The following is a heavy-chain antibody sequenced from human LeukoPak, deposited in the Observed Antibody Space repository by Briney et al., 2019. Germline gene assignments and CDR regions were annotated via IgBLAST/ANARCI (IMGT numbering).Heavy chain of an antibody. D-gene: IGHD3-10*01. J-gene: IGHJ6*02. CDR1: GFTFSSYS. CDR3: ARDRGQDSGVDV. Sequence: PGGSLRLSCAASGFTFSSYSMNWVRQAPGKGLEWVSSISSSSSYIYYADSVKGRFTISRDNAKNSLYLQMNSLRAEDTAVYYCARDRGQDSGVDVWGQGTTVTVSS. V-gene: IGHV3-21*04. CDR2: ISSSSSYI.